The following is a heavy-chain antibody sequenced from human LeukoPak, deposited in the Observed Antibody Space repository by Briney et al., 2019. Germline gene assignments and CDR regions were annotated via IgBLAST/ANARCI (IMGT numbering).Heavy chain of an antibody. D-gene: IGHD6-19*01. J-gene: IGHJ6*03. V-gene: IGHV3-21*01. CDR2: ISSRSTNI. CDR1: GLTFSRYS. CDR3: ARDAQWLVPEGYFYYMDV. Sequence: GGSLRLSCAGSGLTFSRYSMNWFRQAPGKGLERVSSISSRSTNIFYADSVKGRFTISRDNAKNSLYLQMNSLGAEDTAVYYCARDAQWLVPEGYFYYMDVWGKGTTVTVSS.